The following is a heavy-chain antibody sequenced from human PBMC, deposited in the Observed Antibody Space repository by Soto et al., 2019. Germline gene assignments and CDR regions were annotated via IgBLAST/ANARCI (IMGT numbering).Heavy chain of an antibody. D-gene: IGHD2-2*01. CDR2: INPNSGGT. CDR1: GYTFTGYY. V-gene: IGHV1-2*02. Sequence: QVQLVQSGAEVKKPGASVKVSCKASGYTFTGYYMHWVRQAPGQGLEWMGWINPNSGGTNYAQKFQGRVTMTRDTSISTAYMELSRRRSDDTAVYYCARGGYCSSTSCYANWFDPWGQGTLVTVSS. J-gene: IGHJ5*02. CDR3: ARGGYCSSTSCYANWFDP.